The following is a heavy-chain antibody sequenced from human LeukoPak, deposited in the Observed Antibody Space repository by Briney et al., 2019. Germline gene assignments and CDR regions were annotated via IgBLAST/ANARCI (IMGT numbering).Heavy chain of an antibody. V-gene: IGHV3-30*18. CDR1: GFTFSSYG. D-gene: IGHD3-22*01. CDR2: ISYDGSNK. Sequence: PGRSLRLSCAASGFTFSSYGMHWVRQAPGKGLEWVAVISYDGSNKYYADSVKGRFTISRDNSKNTLYLQMNSLRAEDTAVYYCAKMPPNYYDSKASGGYFDYWGQGTLVTVSS. J-gene: IGHJ4*02. CDR3: AKMPPNYYDSKASGGYFDY.